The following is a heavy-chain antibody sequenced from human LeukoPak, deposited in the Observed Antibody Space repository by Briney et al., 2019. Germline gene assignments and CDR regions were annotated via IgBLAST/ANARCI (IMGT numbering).Heavy chain of an antibody. J-gene: IGHJ4*02. V-gene: IGHV1-24*01. CDR2: FDPEDGET. D-gene: IGHD2-2*01. Sequence: ASVKVSCKVSGYTLTELSMHWVRQAPGKGLEWMGGFDPEDGETIYAQKFQGRVTITADKSTSTAYMELSSLRSEDTAVYYCARGRSRCSSTSCYSAHDYWGQGTLVTVSS. CDR3: ARGRSRCSSTSCYSAHDY. CDR1: GYTLTELS.